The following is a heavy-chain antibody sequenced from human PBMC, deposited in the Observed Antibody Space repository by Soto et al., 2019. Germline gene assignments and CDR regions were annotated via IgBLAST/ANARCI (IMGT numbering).Heavy chain of an antibody. D-gene: IGHD3-22*01. J-gene: IGHJ5*02. CDR1: GGSLSSGGYY. Sequence: SETLSLTCTVSGGSLSSGGYYWSWIRQHPGKGLEWIGYIYYSGSTYYNPSLKSRVTISVDTSKNQFSLKLSSVTAADTAVYYCARGDSWEDYYDSSGYPAFWFDPWGQGTLVTVSS. CDR2: IYYSGST. V-gene: IGHV4-31*03. CDR3: ARGDSWEDYYDSSGYPAFWFDP.